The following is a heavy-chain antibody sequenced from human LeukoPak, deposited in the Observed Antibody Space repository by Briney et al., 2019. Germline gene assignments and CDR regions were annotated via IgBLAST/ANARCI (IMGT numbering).Heavy chain of an antibody. D-gene: IGHD7-27*01. V-gene: IGHV4-59*01. Sequence: SETLSLTCTVSGGSISSYYWNWIRQPPGKGLEWIGYIYYSGNTNYHPSLKSRVTISVDTPKNQFSLKLSSVTAADTAVYYCAKTGDLNYWYFDLWGRGTLVTVSS. CDR3: AKTGDLNYWYFDL. J-gene: IGHJ2*01. CDR2: IYYSGNT. CDR1: GGSISSYY.